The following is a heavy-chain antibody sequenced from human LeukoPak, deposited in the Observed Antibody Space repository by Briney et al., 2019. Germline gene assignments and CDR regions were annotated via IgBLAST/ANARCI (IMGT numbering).Heavy chain of an antibody. CDR1: GFAFSDYS. Sequence: GGSLRLSCAASGFAFSDYSIHWVRQSPGKGLEWVAVISYDGSNKYYADSVKGRFTISRDNSKNTLYLQMNSLRAEDTAVYYCARAMGYSYGDYWGQGTLVTVSS. J-gene: IGHJ4*02. CDR3: ARAMGYSYGDY. D-gene: IGHD5-18*01. CDR2: ISYDGSNK. V-gene: IGHV3-30-3*01.